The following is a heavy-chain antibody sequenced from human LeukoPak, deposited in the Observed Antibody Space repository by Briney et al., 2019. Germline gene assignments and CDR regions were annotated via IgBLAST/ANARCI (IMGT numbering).Heavy chain of an antibody. Sequence: GGSLRLSCAASGFTFSTFGMNWVRQAPDKGLEWVAFIQYDDSIEYYADSVKGRFTISRVNSKNTLYLQMNSLRGDDTAVYYCAKDQGVVGSYDYWGHGTLVTVSS. CDR2: IQYDDSIE. CDR3: AKDQGVVGSYDY. V-gene: IGHV3-30*02. D-gene: IGHD3-10*01. J-gene: IGHJ4*01. CDR1: GFTFSTFG.